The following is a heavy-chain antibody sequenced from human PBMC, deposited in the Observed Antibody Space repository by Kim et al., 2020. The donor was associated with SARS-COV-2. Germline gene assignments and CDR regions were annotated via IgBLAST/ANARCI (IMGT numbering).Heavy chain of an antibody. D-gene: IGHD2-15*01. Sequence: SETLSLTCTVSGGSISSYYWSWIRQPPGKGLEWIGYIYYSGSTNYNPSLKRRVTISVDTSKNQFSLKLSSGSAADTAVYYWARDLVGFDYWGQATLVTGS. V-gene: IGHV4-59*01. CDR3: ARDLVGFDY. CDR1: GGSISSYY. J-gene: IGHJ4*02. CDR2: IYYSGST.